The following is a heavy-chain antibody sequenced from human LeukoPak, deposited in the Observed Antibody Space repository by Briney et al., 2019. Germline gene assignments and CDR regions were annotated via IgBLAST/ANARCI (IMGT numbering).Heavy chain of an antibody. CDR1: GFTFDDYA. V-gene: IGHV3-9*03. CDR3: AKDGGSYVSYFDY. Sequence: GGSLRLSCAASGFTFDDYAMHWVRHAPGKGLEWVSGISWDSGSIGYADSVKGRFTISRDNAKNSLYLQMNSLRAEDMALYYCAKDGGSYVSYFDYWGQGTLVTVSS. D-gene: IGHD1-26*01. CDR2: ISWDSGSI. J-gene: IGHJ4*02.